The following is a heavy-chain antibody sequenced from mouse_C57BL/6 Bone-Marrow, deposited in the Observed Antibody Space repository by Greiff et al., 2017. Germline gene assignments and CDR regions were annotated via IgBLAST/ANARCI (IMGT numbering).Heavy chain of an antibody. CDR1: GYSFTGYF. V-gene: IGHV1-20*01. CDR3: ASTSTTVPYFDV. CDR2: INPYNGDT. J-gene: IGHJ1*03. Sequence: EVQLQQSGPELVKPGASVKISCKASGYSFTGYFMNWVMQSHGKSLEWIGRINPYNGDTFYNQKFKGKATLTVDKSSSTAYMELQSLTSEDSAVYYCASTSTTVPYFDVWGTGTTVTVSS. D-gene: IGHD1-1*01.